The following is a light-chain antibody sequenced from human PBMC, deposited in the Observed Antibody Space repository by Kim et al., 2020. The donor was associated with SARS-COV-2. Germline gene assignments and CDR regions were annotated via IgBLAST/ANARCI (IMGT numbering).Light chain of an antibody. Sequence: DIQMTQSPTTLSAYVGDRDSISCRASQSVGGWLAWYQQKPGRAPKVLIYDAFSLESGVPSRFSGSGSGTEFTLTISSLQAEDFATYYCQQYDNYPWTFGQGTKVDIK. J-gene: IGKJ1*01. V-gene: IGKV1-5*01. CDR2: DAF. CDR3: QQYDNYPWT. CDR1: QSVGGW.